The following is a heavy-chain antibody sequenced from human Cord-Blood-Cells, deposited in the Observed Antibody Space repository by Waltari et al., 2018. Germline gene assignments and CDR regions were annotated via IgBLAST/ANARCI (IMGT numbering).Heavy chain of an antibody. CDR1: GSPFPGYY. V-gene: IGHV1-2*02. D-gene: IGHD6-13*01. CDR2: INPNSGGT. CDR3: ARDSGTAGTGY. J-gene: IGHJ4*02. Sequence: QVQLVQSGAEVKKPGASVKVSCQASGSPFPGYYMTWVRQAPGQGLEWMGWINPNSGGTNYAQKFQGRVTMTRDTSISTAYMELSRLRSDDTAVYYCARDSGTAGTGYWGQGTLVTVSS.